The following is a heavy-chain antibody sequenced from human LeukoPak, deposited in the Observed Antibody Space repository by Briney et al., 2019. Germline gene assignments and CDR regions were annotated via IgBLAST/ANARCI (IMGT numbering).Heavy chain of an antibody. CDR2: ISGSGISA. CDR1: GFTFSNYA. Sequence: GGSLRLSCAASGFTFSNYAMSWVRHAPGKGLEWVSAISGSGISAYYADSVKGRFTISRDNSKNTLYLQMNSLRVEDTAVYYCAKVDYSSSSGGSFDFWGQGTLVTVSS. V-gene: IGHV3-23*01. J-gene: IGHJ4*02. CDR3: AKVDYSSSSGGSFDF. D-gene: IGHD6-6*01.